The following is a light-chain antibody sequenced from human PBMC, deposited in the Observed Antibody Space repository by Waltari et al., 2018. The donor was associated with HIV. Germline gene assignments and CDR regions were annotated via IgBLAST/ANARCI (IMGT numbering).Light chain of an antibody. CDR3: SSYGGSNNYV. J-gene: IGLJ1*01. V-gene: IGLV2-8*01. CDR1: VSDVAYNTY. CDR2: EVS. Sequence: QSALPHPPPAPGSPGQSVTISCTGTVSDVAYNTYVSWYQQHPGRAPKLMIYEVSKRPSGVPDRFSASKSGNTASLTVSGLQADDEADYYCSSYGGSNNYVFGTGTTVTVL.